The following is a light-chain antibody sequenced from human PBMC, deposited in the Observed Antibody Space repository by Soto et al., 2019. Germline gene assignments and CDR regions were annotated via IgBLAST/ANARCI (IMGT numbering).Light chain of an antibody. V-gene: IGLV2-23*01. J-gene: IGLJ2*01. CDR1: SSDVGSYNL. CDR3: CSYAGSTDVV. Sequence: QSALTQPASVSGYPGQSITISCTGTSSDVGSYNLVSWYQQHPGKAPKLMIYEGSKRPSGVSNRFSGSKSGNTASLTISGLQAEDEADYYCCSYAGSTDVVFGGGTKVTVL. CDR2: EGS.